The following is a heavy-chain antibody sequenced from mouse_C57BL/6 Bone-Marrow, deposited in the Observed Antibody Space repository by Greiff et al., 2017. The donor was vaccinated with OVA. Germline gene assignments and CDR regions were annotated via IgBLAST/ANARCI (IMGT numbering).Heavy chain of an antibody. J-gene: IGHJ4*01. Sequence: QVQLQQPGAELVKPGASVKMSCKASGYTFTSYWITWVKQRPGKGLEWIGDIYPGSGSTNYNEKFKSKATLTVDTSSSTAYMQLSILTSEDSAVYYCARNYGSIYYYCAMDYWGQGTSVTVSS. D-gene: IGHD1-1*01. CDR3: ARNYGSIYYYCAMDY. CDR2: IYPGSGST. CDR1: GYTFTSYW. V-gene: IGHV1-55*01.